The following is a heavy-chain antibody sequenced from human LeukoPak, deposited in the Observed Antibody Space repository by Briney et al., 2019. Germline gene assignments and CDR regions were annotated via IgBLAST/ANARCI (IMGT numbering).Heavy chain of an antibody. CDR1: GYRFTDYS. J-gene: IGHJ5*02. D-gene: IGHD3-16*01. Sequence: ASVKVSCKASGYRFTDYSIYWVRQAPGQGLEWMGWINPNNGGTYFAQKFQGRVTMTRDMSITTAYVELRRLRSDDTAMYYCARDTGDGYDNWFDPWGQGTLVTVSP. CDR2: INPNNGGT. CDR3: ARDTGDGYDNWFDP. V-gene: IGHV1-2*02.